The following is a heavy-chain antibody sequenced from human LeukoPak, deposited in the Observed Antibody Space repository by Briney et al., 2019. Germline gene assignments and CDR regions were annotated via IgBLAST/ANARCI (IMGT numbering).Heavy chain of an antibody. CDR2: IYYSGGT. V-gene: IGHV4-39*07. CDR1: GGSISSSSHY. Sequence: SETLSLTCTVSGGSISSSSHYWGWIRQPPGKGLEWIGSIYYSGGTYYNPSLKSRVTISADTSKNQFSLKLSSVTAADTAVYYCARGLSYYDSSGPWRYFDYWGQGTLVTVSS. CDR3: ARGLSYYDSSGPWRYFDY. D-gene: IGHD3-22*01. J-gene: IGHJ4*02.